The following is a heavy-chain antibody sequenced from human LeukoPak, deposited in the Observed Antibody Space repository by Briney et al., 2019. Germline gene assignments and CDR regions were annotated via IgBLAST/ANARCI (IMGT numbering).Heavy chain of an antibody. CDR3: AELGITMIGGV. D-gene: IGHD3-10*02. J-gene: IGHJ6*04. Sequence: GGSLRLSCGASGFTVSSNAMSWVRQAPGKGLEWVSYISSSGSTIYYADSVKGRFTISRDNAKNSLYLQMNSLRAEDTAVYYCAELGITMIGGVWGKGTTVTISS. V-gene: IGHV3-48*03. CDR2: ISSSGSTI. CDR1: GFTVSSNA.